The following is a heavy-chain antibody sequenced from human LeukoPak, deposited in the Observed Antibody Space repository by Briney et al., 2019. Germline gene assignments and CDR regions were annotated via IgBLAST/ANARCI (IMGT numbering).Heavy chain of an antibody. J-gene: IGHJ5*02. D-gene: IGHD1/OR15-1a*01. Sequence: GGSLRPSCAASGFTFSGYWMHWARQSPGKGLVWVSCINGDGSDTRYADSVKGRFTISRDNAKNTLYLQMNSLRVEDTAVYYCARDPRNKGFDPWGQGTLVTVSS. V-gene: IGHV3-74*01. CDR1: GFTFSGYW. CDR3: ARDPRNKGFDP. CDR2: INGDGSDT.